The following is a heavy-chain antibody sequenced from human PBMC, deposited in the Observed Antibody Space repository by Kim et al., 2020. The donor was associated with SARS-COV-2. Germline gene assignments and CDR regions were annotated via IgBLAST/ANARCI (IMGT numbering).Heavy chain of an antibody. CDR3: ARDQYSSSWYSRWFDP. V-gene: IGHV4-59*01. J-gene: IGHJ5*02. Sequence: PSLKRRVTTSVDTSKNQFSLKLSCVTAADTAVYYCARDQYSSSWYSRWFDPWGQGTLVTVSS. D-gene: IGHD6-13*01.